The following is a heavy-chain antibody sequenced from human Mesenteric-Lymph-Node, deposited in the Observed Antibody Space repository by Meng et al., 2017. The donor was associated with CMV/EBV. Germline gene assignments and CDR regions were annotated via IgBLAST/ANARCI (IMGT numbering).Heavy chain of an antibody. D-gene: IGHD2-15*01. CDR2: INPNTGAT. V-gene: IGHV1-2*06. Sequence: TSYYMHWVRQAPGQGLEWMGRINPNTGATNYAQKFQGRVTVTRDTSINSVYMELSGLTSDDTAVYYCARDRNPDYCSGASCYFYFDNWGQGALVTVSS. CDR3: ARDRNPDYCSGASCYFYFDN. J-gene: IGHJ4*02. CDR1: TSYY.